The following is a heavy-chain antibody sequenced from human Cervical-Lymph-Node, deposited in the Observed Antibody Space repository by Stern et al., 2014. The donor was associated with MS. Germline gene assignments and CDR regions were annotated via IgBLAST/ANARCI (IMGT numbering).Heavy chain of an antibody. J-gene: IGHJ5*02. D-gene: IGHD5-12*01. Sequence: QVQLQESGPGLVKPSETLSLTCSVSGGYIRLSSYYWSWIRQPPGKGLEWIGSVHYNGHPSYNPPLKSLATISVDTSKNQIFLSLSSVAAADTAVYYCARRELDGGYDWRYNWFDPWGQGTLVTVSS. V-gene: IGHV4-39*01. CDR1: GGYIRLSSYY. CDR2: VHYNGHP. CDR3: ARRELDGGYDWRYNWFDP.